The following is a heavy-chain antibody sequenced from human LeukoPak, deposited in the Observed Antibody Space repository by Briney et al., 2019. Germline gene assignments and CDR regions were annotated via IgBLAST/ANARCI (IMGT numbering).Heavy chain of an antibody. CDR1: GFTFSSYW. D-gene: IGHD1-26*01. V-gene: IGHV3-30*02. CDR3: ANLIVGATTYDY. Sequence: GGSLRLSCAASGFTFSSYWMSWVRQAPGKGLEWVAFIRYDGSNKYYADSVKGRFTISRDNSKNTLYLQMNSLRAEDTAVYYCANLIVGATTYDYWGQGTLVTVSS. CDR2: IRYDGSNK. J-gene: IGHJ4*02.